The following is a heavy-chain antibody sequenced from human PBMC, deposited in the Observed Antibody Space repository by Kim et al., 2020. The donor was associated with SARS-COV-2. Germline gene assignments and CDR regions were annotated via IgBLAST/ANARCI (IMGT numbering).Heavy chain of an antibody. CDR3: VRGYAGGPFDL. J-gene: IGHJ4*02. CDR2: INRNSGSR. CDR1: GFAFDVYG. D-gene: IGHD3-16*01. Sequence: GGSLRLSCAASGFAFDVYGMSWVRQTPGKGLEWVSGINRNSGSRGYADFVRGRFTISRDNAKRSLYMQINGLRVEDTALYYCVRGYAGGPFDLWGLGSLVTVSS. V-gene: IGHV3-20*04.